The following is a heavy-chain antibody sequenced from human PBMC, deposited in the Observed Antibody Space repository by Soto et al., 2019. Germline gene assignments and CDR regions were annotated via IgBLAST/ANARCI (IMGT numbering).Heavy chain of an antibody. D-gene: IGHD2-15*01. J-gene: IGHJ6*02. CDR3: ARVSGYCSGGSCYYYGMDV. CDR2: IYYSGST. Sequence: QVQLQESGPGLVKPSQTLSLTCTVSGGSISSGGYYWSWIRQHPGKGLEWMRYIYYSGSTYSNPSLKSRVTTSVDTSKNQFSLKLSSVTAADTAVYYCARVSGYCSGGSCYYYGMDVWGQGTTVTVSS. CDR1: GGSISSGGYY. V-gene: IGHV4-31*03.